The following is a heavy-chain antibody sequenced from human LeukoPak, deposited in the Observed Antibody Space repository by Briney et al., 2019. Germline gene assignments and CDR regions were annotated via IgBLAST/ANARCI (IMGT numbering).Heavy chain of an antibody. CDR2: IYTSGST. Sequence: CLWIRQPAGKGLEWIGRIYTSGSTNYNPSLKSRVTMSVDTSKNQFSLKLSSVTAADTAVYYCARRLIGYCSGGSCYSGYFQHWGQGTLVTVSS. CDR3: ARRLIGYCSGGSCYSGYFQH. D-gene: IGHD2-15*01. V-gene: IGHV4-4*07. J-gene: IGHJ1*01.